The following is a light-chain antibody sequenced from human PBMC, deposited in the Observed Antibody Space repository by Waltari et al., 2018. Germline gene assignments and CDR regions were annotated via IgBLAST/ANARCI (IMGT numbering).Light chain of an antibody. CDR3: ATWDGRVNGVL. V-gene: IGLV1-44*01. CDR1: NYNIGSGP. J-gene: IGLJ2*01. Sequence: QSVLTQAPSVSGTPGQRVTISCSGTNYNIGSGPVNWYQQVPGMSPKLLISSNDQRPSGVPDRFPGSRSGTSASLAISGLQSEDEADYYCATWDGRVNGVLFGGGTKVTVL. CDR2: SND.